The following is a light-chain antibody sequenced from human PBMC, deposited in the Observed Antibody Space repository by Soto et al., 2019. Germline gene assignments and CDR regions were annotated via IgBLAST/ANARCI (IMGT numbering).Light chain of an antibody. J-gene: IGKJ1*01. CDR3: QQRSNWPST. CDR1: QSVSSY. CDR2: DAS. V-gene: IGKV3-11*01. Sequence: EIVLTQSPATLSLSPGERATLSCRASQSVSSYLAWYQQKPGQAPRLLIYDASNRATGIPARFSGSESGTDFTLTIRRLEPEDFAVYYCQQRSNWPSTFGQGTKVEIK.